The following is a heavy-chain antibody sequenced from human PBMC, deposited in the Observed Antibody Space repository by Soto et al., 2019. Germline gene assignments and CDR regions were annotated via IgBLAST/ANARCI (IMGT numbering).Heavy chain of an antibody. V-gene: IGHV4-30-4*01. CDR3: ARTQDTAMANNWFDP. D-gene: IGHD5-18*01. CDR1: GGSISSGDYY. Sequence: SETPSLTCTVSGGSISSGDYYWSWIRQPPGKGLEWIGYIYYSGSTYYNPSLKSRVTISVDTSKNQFSLKLSSVTAADTAVYYCARTQDTAMANNWFDPWGQGTLVTVSS. J-gene: IGHJ5*02. CDR2: IYYSGST.